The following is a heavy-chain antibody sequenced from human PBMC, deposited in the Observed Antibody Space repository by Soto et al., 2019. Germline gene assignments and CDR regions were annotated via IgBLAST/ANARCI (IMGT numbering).Heavy chain of an antibody. CDR3: ARVEGYSSSWXKNXXDP. D-gene: IGHD6-13*01. Sequence: SETLSLTCAVYGGSFSGYYWSWIRQPPGKGLEWIGEINHSGSTNYNPSLKSRVTISVDTSKNQFSLKLSSVTAADTAVYYCARVEGYSSSWXKNXXDPWSQGTLVTVSS. CDR2: INHSGST. J-gene: IGHJ5*02. CDR1: GGSFSGYY. V-gene: IGHV4-34*01.